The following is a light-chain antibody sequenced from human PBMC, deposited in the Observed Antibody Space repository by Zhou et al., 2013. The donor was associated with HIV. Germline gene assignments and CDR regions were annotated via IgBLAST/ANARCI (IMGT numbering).Light chain of an antibody. V-gene: IGKV3-20*01. Sequence: PGERVTLSCRASQSVSSSYLTWYQQKPGQAPRLLIYGASSRATGIPDRFSGSGSGTDFTLTISRLEPEDFATYYCQQYNTDMCSFGQGTKLEIK. CDR3: QQYNTDMCS. J-gene: IGKJ2*04. CDR2: GAS. CDR1: QSVSSSY.